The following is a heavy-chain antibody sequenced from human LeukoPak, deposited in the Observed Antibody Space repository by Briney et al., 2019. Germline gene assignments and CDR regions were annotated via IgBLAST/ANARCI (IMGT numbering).Heavy chain of an antibody. CDR3: AKDRSSSTSCSNY. CDR1: GFTFSNYS. J-gene: IGHJ4*02. V-gene: IGHV3-23*01. D-gene: IGHD2-2*01. Sequence: PGGSLRLSCAASGFTFSNYSLTWVRQAPGKGLEWVSGISGNGGSTSYADSVKGRFTISRVNSKNTLYLQMNSLRAEDTAVYYCAKDRSSSTSCSNYWGQGTLVTVSS. CDR2: ISGNGGST.